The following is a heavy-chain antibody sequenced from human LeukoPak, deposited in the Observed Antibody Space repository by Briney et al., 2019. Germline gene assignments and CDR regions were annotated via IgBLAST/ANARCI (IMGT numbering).Heavy chain of an antibody. CDR1: GFTFSSYA. J-gene: IGHJ4*02. Sequence: GGSLRLSCAASGFTFSSYAMSWVRQAPGKGLEWVSAISGSGGSTYYADSVKGRFTISRDNSKNTLYLQMNSLRAEDTAVYYCAKVSYDSSGYPLDIDYWGQGTLVTVSS. V-gene: IGHV3-23*01. D-gene: IGHD3-22*01. CDR2: ISGSGGST. CDR3: AKVSYDSSGYPLDIDY.